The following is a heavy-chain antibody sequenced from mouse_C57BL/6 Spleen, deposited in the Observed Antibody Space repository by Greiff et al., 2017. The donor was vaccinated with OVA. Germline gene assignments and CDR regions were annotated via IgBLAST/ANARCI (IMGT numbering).Heavy chain of an antibody. J-gene: IGHJ3*01. D-gene: IGHD2-4*01. CDR1: GYSITSGYY. CDR3: ALYYDYSWFAY. Sequence: DVKLQESGPGLVKPSQSLSLTCSVTGYSITSGYYWNWIRQFPGNKLEWMGYISYDGSNNYNPSLKNRISITRDTSKNQFFLKLNSVTTEDTATYYCALYYDYSWFAYWGQGTLVTVSA. V-gene: IGHV3-6*01. CDR2: ISYDGSN.